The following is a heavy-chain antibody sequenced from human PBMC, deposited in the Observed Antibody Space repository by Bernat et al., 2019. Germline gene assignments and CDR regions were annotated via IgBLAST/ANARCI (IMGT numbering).Heavy chain of an antibody. V-gene: IGHV4-39*01. J-gene: IGHJ4*02. CDR2: IYYSGST. D-gene: IGHD3-22*01. CDR1: GGSISSSSYY. Sequence: QLQLQESGPGLVKPSETLSLTCTVSGGSISSSSYYWGWIRQPPGKGLEWIGSIYYSGSTYYNPSLESRVTISVDTSKNQFSLKLSSVTAADTAVYYCASGVYYYDSSGYYLDYWGQGTLVTVSS. CDR3: ASGVYYYDSSGYYLDY.